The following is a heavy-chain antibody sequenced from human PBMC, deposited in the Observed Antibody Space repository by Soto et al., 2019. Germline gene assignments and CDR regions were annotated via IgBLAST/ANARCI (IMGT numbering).Heavy chain of an antibody. J-gene: IGHJ4*02. V-gene: IGHV4-59*11. CDR1: GDSINSRY. CDR3: VRQRGNYFDF. CDR2: IDYVGST. Sequence: PSETLSLTCSVSGDSINSRYWSWIRQPPGKGLEWIGYIDYVGSTNYAPSLQSRVTMSVDTSKNQVSLKLRYVTAADTAVYYCVRQRGNYFDFWGQGNVVTGS.